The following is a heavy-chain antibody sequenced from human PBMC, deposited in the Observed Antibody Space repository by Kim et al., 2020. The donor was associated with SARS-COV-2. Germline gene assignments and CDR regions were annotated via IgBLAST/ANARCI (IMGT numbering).Heavy chain of an antibody. D-gene: IGHD2-2*01. V-gene: IGHV4-39*01. CDR1: GGSISSSSYY. Sequence: SETLSLTCTVSGGSISSSSYYWGWIRQPPGKGLEWIGSIYYSGSTYYNPSLKSRVTISVDTSKNQFSLKLSSVTAADTAVYYCARHLVVPARSAFDPWGQGTLVTVSS. CDR3: ARHLVVPARSAFDP. CDR2: IYYSGST. J-gene: IGHJ5*02.